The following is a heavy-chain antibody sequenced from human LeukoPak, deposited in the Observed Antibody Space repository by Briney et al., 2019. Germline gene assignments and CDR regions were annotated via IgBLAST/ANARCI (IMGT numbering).Heavy chain of an antibody. CDR3: ARGPHPYCGGDCYFDY. CDR2: ISSSGSTI. V-gene: IGHV3-11*01. Sequence: LSLTCTVSGGSISSYYWSWIRQPPGKGLEWVSYISSSGSTIYYADSVKGRFTISRDNAKNSLYLQMNSLRAEDTAVYHCARGPHPYCGGDCYFDYWGQGTLVTVSS. J-gene: IGHJ4*02. CDR1: GGSISSYY. D-gene: IGHD2-21*02.